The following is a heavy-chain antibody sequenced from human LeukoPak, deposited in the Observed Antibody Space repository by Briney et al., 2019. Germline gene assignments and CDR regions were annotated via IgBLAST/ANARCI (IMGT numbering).Heavy chain of an antibody. V-gene: IGHV4-59*12. J-gene: IGHJ3*02. Sequence: PSETLSLTCNVSGYSISNGYYWGWIRQPPGKGLEWIGYIYYSGSSNYNPSLKSRVTISVDTSKNQFSLKLSSVTAADTAVYYCARDRGSGSYFDAFDIWGQGTMVTVSS. CDR1: GYSISNGYY. D-gene: IGHD3-10*01. CDR2: IYYSGSS. CDR3: ARDRGSGSYFDAFDI.